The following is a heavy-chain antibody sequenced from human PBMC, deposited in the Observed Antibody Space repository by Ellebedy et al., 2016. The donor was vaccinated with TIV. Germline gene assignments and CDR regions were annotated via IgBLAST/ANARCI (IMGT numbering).Heavy chain of an antibody. CDR3: LGSGYDDYFDY. V-gene: IGHV3-49*03. Sequence: GESLKISXTASGFTFGDYAMSWFRQAPGKGLEWVGFIRSKAYGGTTKYAASVKGRFTISRDDSKSIAYLQMNSLKTEDTAVYYCLGSGYDDYFDYWGQGTLVTVSS. CDR1: GFTFGDYA. D-gene: IGHD5-12*01. J-gene: IGHJ4*02. CDR2: IRSKAYGGTT.